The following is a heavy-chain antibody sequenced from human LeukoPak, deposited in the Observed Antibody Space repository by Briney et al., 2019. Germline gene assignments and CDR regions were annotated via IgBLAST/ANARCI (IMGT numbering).Heavy chain of an antibody. Sequence: GGSLRLSCAASGFTFSSYGMHWVRQAPGKGLEWVAFIRYDGSNKYYADSVKGRFTISRDNSKNMLYLQMNSLRAEDTAVYYCARAVPTTRMGVWFDPWGQGTLVTDSS. CDR1: GFTFSSYG. V-gene: IGHV3-30*02. J-gene: IGHJ5*02. CDR3: ARAVPTTRMGVWFDP. CDR2: IRYDGSNK. D-gene: IGHD4-17*01.